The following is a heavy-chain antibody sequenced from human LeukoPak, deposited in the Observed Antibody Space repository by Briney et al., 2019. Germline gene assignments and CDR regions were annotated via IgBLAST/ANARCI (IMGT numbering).Heavy chain of an antibody. V-gene: IGHV1-69*01. CDR3: ARERQVVIVGATRYFDY. J-gene: IGHJ4*02. CDR2: IIPIFGTA. CDR1: GGTFSSYA. Sequence: SVKVSCKASGGTFSSYAISWVRQAPGQGLEWMGGIIPIFGTADYAQKFQGRVTITADESTSTAYMELSSLRSEDTAVYYCARERQVVIVGATRYFDYWGQGTLVTVSS. D-gene: IGHD1-26*01.